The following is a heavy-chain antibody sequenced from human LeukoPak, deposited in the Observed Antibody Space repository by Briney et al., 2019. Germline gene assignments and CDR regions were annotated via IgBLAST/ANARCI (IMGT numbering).Heavy chain of an antibody. D-gene: IGHD6-13*01. CDR3: ARPQGNAAEVDY. CDR1: GFTFSSYS. Sequence: GGSLRLSCTASGFTFSSYSMNWVRQAPGKGLEWVSSISSSNNYMYYADSVKGRFTISRDNAKNSLYLQMSSLRAEDTAVYYCARPQGNAAEVDYWGQGTLVTVSS. V-gene: IGHV3-21*01. J-gene: IGHJ4*02. CDR2: ISSSNNYM.